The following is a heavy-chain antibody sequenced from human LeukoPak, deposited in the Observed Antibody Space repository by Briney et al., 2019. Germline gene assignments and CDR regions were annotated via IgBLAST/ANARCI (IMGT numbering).Heavy chain of an antibody. CDR3: ARDSFHTY. Sequence: GGSLRLSCAASGFTVSSNYMNWVRQAPGKGLEWVSIIYNKGTTYYADSVRGRFTISRDDSKNTIYLQMNSLRAKDTAIYYCARDSFHTYWGQGTLVTVSS. CDR1: GFTVSSNY. V-gene: IGHV3-66*01. J-gene: IGHJ4*02. D-gene: IGHD3-16*02. CDR2: IYNKGTT.